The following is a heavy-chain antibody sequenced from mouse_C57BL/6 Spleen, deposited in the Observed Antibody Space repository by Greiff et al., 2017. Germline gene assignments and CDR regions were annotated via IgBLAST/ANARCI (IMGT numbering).Heavy chain of an antibody. CDR2: INYDGSST. J-gene: IGHJ4*01. V-gene: IGHV5-16*01. CDR3: ARAGDYSNYYAMDY. CDR1: GFTFSDYY. Sequence: EVKLVESEGGLVQPGSSMKLSCTASGFTFSDYYMAWVRQVPEKGLEWVANINYDGSSTYYLDSLKSRFIISRDNAKNILYLQMSSLKSEDTATYYCARAGDYSNYYAMDYWGQGTSVTVSS. D-gene: IGHD2-5*01.